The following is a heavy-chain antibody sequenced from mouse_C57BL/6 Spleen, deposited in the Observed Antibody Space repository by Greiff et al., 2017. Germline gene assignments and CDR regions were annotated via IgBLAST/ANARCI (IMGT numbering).Heavy chain of an antibody. D-gene: IGHD2-5*01. CDR1: GYTFTEYT. J-gene: IGHJ2*01. CDR2: FYPGSGSI. CDR3: ARHEIGYSYSNYYFDY. V-gene: IGHV1-62-2*01. Sequence: QVQLQQSGAELVKPGASVKLSCKASGYTFTEYTIHWVKQRSGQGLEWIGWFYPGSGSIKYNEKFKDKATLTADKSSSAVYMELSRLTSEDSAVYFCARHEIGYSYSNYYFDYWGQGTTLTVSS.